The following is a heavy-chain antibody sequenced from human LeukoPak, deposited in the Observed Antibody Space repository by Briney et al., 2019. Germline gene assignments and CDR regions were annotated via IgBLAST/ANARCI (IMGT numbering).Heavy chain of an antibody. J-gene: IGHJ4*02. CDR1: GDSVSSNSAA. D-gene: IGHD6-13*01. CDR3: ASSSSSWYHIFDY. Sequence: SQTLSLTCAVSGDSVSSNSAAWNWIRQSPSRGLEWLGRIYYRSKWYNDYAVSVKSRITINPDTSKNQFSLQLNSVTPEDTAVYYCASSSSSWYHIFDYWGQGTLVTVSS. CDR2: IYYRSKWYN. V-gene: IGHV6-1*01.